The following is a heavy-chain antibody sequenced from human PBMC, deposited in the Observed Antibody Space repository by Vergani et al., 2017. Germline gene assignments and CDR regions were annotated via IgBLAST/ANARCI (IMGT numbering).Heavy chain of an antibody. V-gene: IGHV3-30-3*01. Sequence: VQLVESGGGLVQPGRSLRLSCAASGFTFSSYAMHWVRQAPGKGLEWVAVISYDGSNKYYADSVKGRFTISRDNSKNTLYLQMNSLRAEDTAVYYCAKDDGDYVFGYWGQGTLVTVSS. J-gene: IGHJ4*02. CDR1: GFTFSSYA. CDR3: AKDDGDYVFGY. CDR2: ISYDGSNK. D-gene: IGHD4-17*01.